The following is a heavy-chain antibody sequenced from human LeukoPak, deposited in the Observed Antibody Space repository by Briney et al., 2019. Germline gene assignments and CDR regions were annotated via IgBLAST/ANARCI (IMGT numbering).Heavy chain of an antibody. Sequence: ASVKVSCKASGYTFTSYGISWVRQAPGQGLEWMGWISAYNGNTNYAQKLQGRVTMTTDTSTSTAYMELRSLRSDDTAVYYCARAPINDFWSGYWYYMDVWGKGTTVTVSS. CDR2: ISAYNGNT. CDR1: GYTFTSYG. J-gene: IGHJ6*03. V-gene: IGHV1-18*01. CDR3: ARAPINDFWSGYWYYMDV. D-gene: IGHD3-3*01.